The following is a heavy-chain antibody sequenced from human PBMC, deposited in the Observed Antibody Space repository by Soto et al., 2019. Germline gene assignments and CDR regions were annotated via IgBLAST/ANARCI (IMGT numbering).Heavy chain of an antibody. CDR2: IPTIGGSR. CDR3: ARSITSGDV. J-gene: IGHJ6*02. CDR1: ALSFGRYI. Sequence: GGSLTLSCAASALSFGRYIINWVRQAPGKGLEWISSIPTIGGSRTYADSVRDRFIISRDNAKNSPYMEINRLRADDTAVSYCARSITSGDVWGQGTPVTVSS. V-gene: IGHV3-21*01. D-gene: IGHD3-10*01.